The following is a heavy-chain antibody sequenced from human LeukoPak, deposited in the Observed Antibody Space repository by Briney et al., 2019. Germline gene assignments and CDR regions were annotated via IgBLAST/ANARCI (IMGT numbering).Heavy chain of an antibody. Sequence: GGTLRLSCAASGFTFRNYGMTWVRQAPGKGLEWVSSIHTTGDKRYYAESVKGRFTISRDNSKNTLYLQMNSLRAEDTAVYYCARDPGWLTYYFDYWGQGTLVTVSS. J-gene: IGHJ4*02. V-gene: IGHV3-23*01. CDR2: IHTTGDKR. D-gene: IGHD5-12*01. CDR3: ARDPGWLTYYFDY. CDR1: GFTFRNYG.